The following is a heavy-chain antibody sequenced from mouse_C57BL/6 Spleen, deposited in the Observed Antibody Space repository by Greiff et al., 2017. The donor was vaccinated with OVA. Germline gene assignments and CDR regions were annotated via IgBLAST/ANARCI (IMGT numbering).Heavy chain of an antibody. V-gene: IGHV5-15*01. CDR2: ISNLAYSI. CDR3: ARQSYGNYGRAMDY. CDR1: GFTFSDYG. J-gene: IGHJ4*01. D-gene: IGHD2-1*01. Sequence: EVQVVESGGGLVQPGGSLKLSCAASGFTFSDYGMAWVRQAPRTGPEWVAFISNLAYSIYYADTVTGRFTISRENAKNTLYLEMSSLRSEDTAMYYCARQSYGNYGRAMDYWGQGTSVTVSS.